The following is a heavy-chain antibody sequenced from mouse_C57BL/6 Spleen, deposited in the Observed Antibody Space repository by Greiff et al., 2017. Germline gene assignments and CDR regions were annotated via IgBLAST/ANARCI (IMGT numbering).Heavy chain of an antibody. D-gene: IGHD2-4*01. CDR1: GYTFTSYW. Sequence: QVQLQQPGAELVKPGASVKMSCTASGYTFTSYWITWVKQRPGQGLEWIGDIYPGSGSTNYNEKFKSKDTLTVDTSSSTAYMQLSSLTSEDSAVYYGARGGLRPDYWGQGTTLTVSS. J-gene: IGHJ2*01. V-gene: IGHV1-55*01. CDR3: ARGGLRPDY. CDR2: IYPGSGST.